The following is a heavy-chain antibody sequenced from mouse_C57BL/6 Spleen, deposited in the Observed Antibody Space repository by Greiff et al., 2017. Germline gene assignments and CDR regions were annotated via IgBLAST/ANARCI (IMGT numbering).Heavy chain of an antibody. CDR1: GYAFTNYL. D-gene: IGHD1-1*01. Sequence: QVQLKQSGAELVRPGTSVKVSCKASGYAFTNYLIEWVKQRPGQGLEWIGVINPGSGGTNYNEKFKGKATLTADKSSSTAYMQLSSLTSEDSAVFCCASTGYAMDYWGQGTSVTVSS. J-gene: IGHJ4*01. V-gene: IGHV1-54*01. CDR2: INPGSGGT. CDR3: ASTGYAMDY.